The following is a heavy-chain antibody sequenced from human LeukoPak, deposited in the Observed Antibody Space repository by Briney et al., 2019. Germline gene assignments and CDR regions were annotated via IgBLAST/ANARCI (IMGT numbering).Heavy chain of an antibody. CDR2: IIPIFGTA. CDR1: GGTFISYA. D-gene: IGHD3-10*01. J-gene: IGHJ4*02. V-gene: IGHV1-69*13. CDR3: ARGSRYGSGSPPLL. Sequence: ASVKVSCKASGGTFISYAVSWVRQAPGQGLEWMGWIIPIFGTANYAQKFQGRVTITADESTSTAYMELSSLRSEDTAVYYCARGSRYGSGSPPLLWGQGTLVTVSS.